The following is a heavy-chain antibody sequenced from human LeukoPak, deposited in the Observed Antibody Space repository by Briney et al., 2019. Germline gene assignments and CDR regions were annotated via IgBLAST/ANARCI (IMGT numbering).Heavy chain of an antibody. Sequence: ASVKVSCKASGYSFTAYYMHWVRQAPGQGLEWMGIINPSSSSTSYAQKFQDRVTMTRDTSTSTVYMELSSLRSEDTAVYYCASAGGGFSYGSPVDYWGQGTLVIVSS. J-gene: IGHJ4*02. V-gene: IGHV1-46*01. CDR3: ASAGGGFSYGSPVDY. CDR1: GYSFTAYY. CDR2: INPSSSST. D-gene: IGHD5-18*01.